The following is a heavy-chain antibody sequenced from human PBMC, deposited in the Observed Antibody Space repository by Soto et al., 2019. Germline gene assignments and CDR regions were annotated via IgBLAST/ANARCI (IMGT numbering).Heavy chain of an antibody. D-gene: IGHD6-19*01. CDR1: GGTFSSYA. CDR2: IIPIFGTA. CDR3: ARTRPYSSGWYDY. V-gene: IGHV1-69*13. Sequence: SVKVSCKASGGTFSSYAISWVRQAPGQGLEWMGGIIPIFGTANYAQKFQGRVTITADESTSTAYMELSSLRSEDTAVYYCARTRPYSSGWYDYWGQGTLVTVSS. J-gene: IGHJ4*02.